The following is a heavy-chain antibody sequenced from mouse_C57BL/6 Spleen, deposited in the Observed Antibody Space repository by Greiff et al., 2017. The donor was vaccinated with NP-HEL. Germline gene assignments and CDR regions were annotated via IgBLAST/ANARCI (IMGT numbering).Heavy chain of an antibody. J-gene: IGHJ2*01. CDR3: ARQAGPYYFDY. CDR1: GFTFSDYY. V-gene: IGHV5-12*01. D-gene: IGHD3-3*01. Sequence: EVKLMESGGGLVQPGGSLKLSCAASGFTFSDYYMYWVRQTPEKRLEWVAYISNGGGSTYYPDTVKGRFTISRDNAKNTLYLQMSRLKSEDTAMYYCARQAGPYYFDYWGQGTTLTVSS. CDR2: ISNGGGST.